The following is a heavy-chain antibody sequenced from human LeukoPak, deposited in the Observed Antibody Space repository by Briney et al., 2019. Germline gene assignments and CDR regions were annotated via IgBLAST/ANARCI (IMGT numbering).Heavy chain of an antibody. CDR2: INTNTGNP. J-gene: IGHJ4*02. V-gene: IGHV7-4-1*02. CDR1: GYTFTGYY. CDR3: ASGLRFLEWLFSI. D-gene: IGHD3-3*01. Sequence: ASVKVSCKASGYTFTGYYMHWVRQAPGQGLEWMGWINTNTGNPTYAQGFTGRFVFSLDTSVSTAYLQISSLKAEDTAVYYCASGLRFLEWLFSIWGQGTLVTVSS.